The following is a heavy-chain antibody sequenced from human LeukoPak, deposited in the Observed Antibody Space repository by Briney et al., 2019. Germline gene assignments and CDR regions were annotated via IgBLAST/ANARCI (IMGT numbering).Heavy chain of an antibody. CDR1: GGSLIIRSTYY. CDR3: ARGTPSYYYYLDV. V-gene: IGHV4-61*05. J-gene: IGHJ6*03. CDR2: IYYSGST. Sequence: SETLSLTCTVSGGSLIIRSTYYWGWIRQPPGKGLVWIGYIYYSGSTNYNPSLKSRVTISVDTSKNQFSLKLNSVTAADTAVYFCARGTPSYYYYLDVWGKGTTVTVSS. D-gene: IGHD1-7*01.